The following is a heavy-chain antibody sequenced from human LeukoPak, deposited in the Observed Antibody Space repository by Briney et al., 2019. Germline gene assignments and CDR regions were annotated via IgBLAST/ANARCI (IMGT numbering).Heavy chain of an antibody. CDR1: GGTFSSYA. Sequence: SVKVSCKASGGTFSSYAISWVRQAPGQGLEWMGGIIPIFGTANYAQKFQGRVTITADESTSTAYMELSSLRSEDTAVYYCATFPRVARTYNWFDPWGQGTLVTVPS. CDR3: ATFPRVARTYNWFDP. D-gene: IGHD2-15*01. J-gene: IGHJ5*02. CDR2: IIPIFGTA. V-gene: IGHV1-69*13.